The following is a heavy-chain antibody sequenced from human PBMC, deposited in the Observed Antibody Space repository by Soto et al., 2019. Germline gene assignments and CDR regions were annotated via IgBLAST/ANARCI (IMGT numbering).Heavy chain of an antibody. Sequence: QVQLVESGGGVVQPGRSLRLSCAASGFTFSSYAMHWVRQAPGKGLEWVAVISYDGSNKYHADSGKGRFTISRDNAKNRLYLQMDSLRAEDTAVYYCARDFVVVVAAIGWFDPWGQGTLVPVFS. V-gene: IGHV3-30-3*01. CDR1: GFTFSSYA. J-gene: IGHJ5*02. CDR2: ISYDGSNK. CDR3: ARDFVVVVAAIGWFDP. D-gene: IGHD2-15*01.